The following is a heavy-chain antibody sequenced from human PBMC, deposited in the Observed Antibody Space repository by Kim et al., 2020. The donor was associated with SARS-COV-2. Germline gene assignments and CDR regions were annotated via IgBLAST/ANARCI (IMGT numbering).Heavy chain of an antibody. Sequence: GGSLRLSCAASGFTFDHSAMHWVRQAPGKGLEWVSPISGNGESKYYADSVQGRFTISIDNSKNSLYLQMNSLRTEDTAIYYCVRESICLPKFWSQGTLVTVSA. CDR2: ISGNGESK. D-gene: IGHD3-9*01. CDR1: GFTFDHSA. J-gene: IGHJ4*02. CDR3: VRESICLPKF. V-gene: IGHV3-43*02.